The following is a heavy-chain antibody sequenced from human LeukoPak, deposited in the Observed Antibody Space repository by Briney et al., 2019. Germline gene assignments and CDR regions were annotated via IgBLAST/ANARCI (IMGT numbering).Heavy chain of an antibody. CDR1: GGTFSSYA. CDR3: ARGPDYGGNSDY. CDR2: IIPILGIA. D-gene: IGHD4-23*01. Sequence: SVKVSCKASGGTFSSYAIIWVRQAPGQGLEWMGRIIPILGIANYAQKFQGRVTITADKSTSTAYMELSSLRSEDTAVYYCARGPDYGGNSDYWGQGTLVTVSS. J-gene: IGHJ4*02. V-gene: IGHV1-69*04.